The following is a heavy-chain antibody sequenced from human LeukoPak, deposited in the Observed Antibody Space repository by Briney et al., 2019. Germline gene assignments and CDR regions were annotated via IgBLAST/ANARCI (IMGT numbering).Heavy chain of an antibody. D-gene: IGHD1-1*01. V-gene: IGHV4-59*08. J-gene: IGHJ4*02. CDR2: IYYSGST. Sequence: SETLSLTCTVSGGSISSYYWGWFRQPPGKGLEWIGYIYYSGSTNYNPSLKSRVTISVDTSKNQFSLKLSSVTAADTAVYYCASGVRYEYDYWGQGTLVTVSS. CDR1: GGSISSYY. CDR3: ASGVRYEYDY.